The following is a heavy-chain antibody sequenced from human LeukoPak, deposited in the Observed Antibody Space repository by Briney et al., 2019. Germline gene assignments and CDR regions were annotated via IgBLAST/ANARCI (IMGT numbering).Heavy chain of an antibody. Sequence: SETLSLTCSVSGGSIGSKFWTWVRQPPGKGLELIGHISTSGDTYYNPSLNSRVSISLGASNNQCSLSLSSVTAADAAVYYCATSRITGELDYWGQGTLVTVSS. CDR1: GGSIGSKF. CDR3: ATSRITGELDY. D-gene: IGHD2-8*02. CDR2: ISTSGDT. V-gene: IGHV4-4*09. J-gene: IGHJ4*02.